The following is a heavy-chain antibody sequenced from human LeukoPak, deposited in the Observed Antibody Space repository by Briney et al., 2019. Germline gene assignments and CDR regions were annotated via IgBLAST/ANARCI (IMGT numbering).Heavy chain of an antibody. CDR3: ARELRGFDY. D-gene: IGHD4-17*01. CDR1: GGSISSYY. J-gene: IGHJ4*02. Sequence: SETLSLTCTVSGGSISSYYWSWIRQPPGKGLEWIGYIYYSGGTNYNPSLKSRVTISVDTSKNQFSLKLSSVTAADTAVYYCARELRGFDYWGQGTLVTVSS. CDR2: IYYSGGT. V-gene: IGHV4-59*01.